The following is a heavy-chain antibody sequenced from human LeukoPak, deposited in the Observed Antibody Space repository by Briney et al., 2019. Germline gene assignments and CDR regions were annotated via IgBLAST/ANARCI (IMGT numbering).Heavy chain of an antibody. J-gene: IGHJ4*02. CDR3: ARDHGQLRFLEWLTLDY. CDR2: ISAYNGNT. D-gene: IGHD3-3*01. CDR1: GYTFTSYD. V-gene: IGHV1-18*01. Sequence: ASVKGSCKASGYTFTSYDINWVRKAPGQGLAWVGWISAYNGNTNYAQKLQGRVTMTTDTSTSTAYMELRSLRSDDTAVYYCARDHGQLRFLEWLTLDYWGQGTLVTVSS.